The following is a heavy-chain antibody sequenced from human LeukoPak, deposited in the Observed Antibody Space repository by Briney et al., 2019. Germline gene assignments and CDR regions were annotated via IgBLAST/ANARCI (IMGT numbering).Heavy chain of an antibody. D-gene: IGHD3-22*01. V-gene: IGHV4-34*01. CDR1: GGSFSGYY. CDR3: ARGIGRDYYDSSGYSPRRYGMDV. Sequence: SETLSLTCAVYGGSFSGYYWSWIRQPPGKGLEWIGEINHSGSTNYNPSLRSRVTISVDTSKNQFSLKLSSVNAAGTAVYYCARGIGRDYYDSSGYSPRRYGMDVWGQGTTVTVSS. CDR2: INHSGST. J-gene: IGHJ6*02.